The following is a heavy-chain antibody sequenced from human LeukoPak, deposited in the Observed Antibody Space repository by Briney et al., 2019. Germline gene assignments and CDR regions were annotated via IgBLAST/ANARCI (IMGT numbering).Heavy chain of an antibody. D-gene: IGHD6-13*01. CDR1: GGPISSSGYF. J-gene: IGHJ6*02. CDR3: AREEDISTAGTPYYHGMDV. Sequence: SETLSLTCTVSGGPISSSGYFWSWIRQHPGRGLEWIGYIHYSGSTYYNPSLKSRVTISIDTSKNQFSLKLNSVTAADTAVYYCAREEDISTAGTPYYHGMDVWGQGTTVTVSS. CDR2: IHYSGST. V-gene: IGHV4-31*03.